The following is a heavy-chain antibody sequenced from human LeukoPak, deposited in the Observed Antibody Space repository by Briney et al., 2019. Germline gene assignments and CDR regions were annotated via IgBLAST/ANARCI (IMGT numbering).Heavy chain of an antibody. CDR3: AREGRSSGSYDY. Sequence: SVKVSCKASGGTFISYAISWVRQAPGQGLEWMGRIIPIFGTANCAQKFQGRVTITTDESTSTAYMELSSLRSEDTAVYDYAREGRSSGSYDYWGQGTLVTVSS. CDR1: GGTFISYA. D-gene: IGHD1-26*01. CDR2: IIPIFGTA. J-gene: IGHJ4*02. V-gene: IGHV1-69*05.